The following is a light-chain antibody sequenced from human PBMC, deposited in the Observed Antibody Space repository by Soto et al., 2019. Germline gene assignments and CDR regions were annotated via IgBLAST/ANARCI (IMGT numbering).Light chain of an antibody. V-gene: IGKV1-17*03. CDR2: DAS. CDR3: LQHDIYPLT. J-gene: IGKJ4*01. Sequence: DIQMTQSPSAMSASVGDRVTITCRASQGISIYLAWFQQKRGKVPKRLIYDASSLQSGVPSRFSGSGSGTEFTLTISSLQPEDFATYYCLQHDIYPLTFGGGTRVEI. CDR1: QGISIY.